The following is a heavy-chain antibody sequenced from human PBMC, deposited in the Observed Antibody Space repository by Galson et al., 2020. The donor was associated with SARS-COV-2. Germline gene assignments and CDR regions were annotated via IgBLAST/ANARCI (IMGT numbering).Heavy chain of an antibody. CDR1: GFTFSSYA. D-gene: IGHD2-15*01. CDR3: AQDSGGIDY. V-gene: IGHV3-23*01. Sequence: GESLKISCAASGFTFSSYAMSWVRQAPGKGLEWVSLISGNGGSTYYADSVKGRFTISRDNSNNMVHLQMNSLRAEDTAVYYCAQDSGGIDYWGQGTLVTVSS. J-gene: IGHJ4*02. CDR2: ISGNGGST.